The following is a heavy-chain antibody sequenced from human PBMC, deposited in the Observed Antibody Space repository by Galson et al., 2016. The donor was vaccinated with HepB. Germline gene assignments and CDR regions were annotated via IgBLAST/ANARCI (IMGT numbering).Heavy chain of an antibody. CDR1: GFTFSSFQ. D-gene: IGHD1-26*01. V-gene: IGHV3-48*03. CDR2: ITSSGSTT. Sequence: SLRLSCAASGFTFSSFQMNWVRQAPGRGLEWISYITSSGSTTPLADSVRGRFTISTDNAKNSQYLHMNGLRAEDTAVYYCARELLSYTFDPWGQGTLVTVSS. CDR3: ARELLSYTFDP. J-gene: IGHJ5*02.